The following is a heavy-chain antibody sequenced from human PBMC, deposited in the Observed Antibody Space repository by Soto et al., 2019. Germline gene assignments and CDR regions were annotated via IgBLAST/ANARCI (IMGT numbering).Heavy chain of an antibody. CDR3: ARLVIPAATHVAECHP. J-gene: IGHJ5*02. V-gene: IGHV3-74*01. CDR1: GFTFSTYW. Sequence: GGSLRLSCAASGFTFSTYWMHWVRQAPGKGLVWVSRINTDGSSTGYADSVKGRFSISRDNAKNTLFLQMNSLRAEDTAVYYCARLVIPAATHVAECHPWGQGPLVTVSS. CDR2: INTDGSST. D-gene: IGHD2-2*01.